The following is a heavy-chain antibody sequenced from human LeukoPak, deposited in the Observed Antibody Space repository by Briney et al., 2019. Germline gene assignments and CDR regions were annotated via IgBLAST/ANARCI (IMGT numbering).Heavy chain of an antibody. CDR1: GFTFSSYS. J-gene: IGHJ6*04. CDR3: AREPNSWTGYSFMDV. CDR2: ISSSSSTI. D-gene: IGHD6-13*01. V-gene: IGHV3-48*01. Sequence: PGGSLRLSCAASGFTFSSYSMNWVRQAPGKGLEWVSYISSSSSTIYYADSVKGRFTISRDNAKNSLYLQMNSLRAEDTAVYYCAREPNSWTGYSFMDVWGKGTTVTVSS.